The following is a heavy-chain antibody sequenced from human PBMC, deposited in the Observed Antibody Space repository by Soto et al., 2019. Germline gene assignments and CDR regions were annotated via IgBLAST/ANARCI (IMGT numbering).Heavy chain of an antibody. Sequence: SETLSLTCTVSGGSVSSGSYYWSWIRQPPGKGLEWIGYIYYSGSTNYNPSLKSRVTISVDTSKNQFSLKLSSVTAADTAVYYCARGYYDSSGYVCSYWGQGALVTVSS. V-gene: IGHV4-61*01. D-gene: IGHD3-22*01. CDR1: GGSVSSGSYY. CDR2: IYYSGST. J-gene: IGHJ4*02. CDR3: ARGYYDSSGYVCSY.